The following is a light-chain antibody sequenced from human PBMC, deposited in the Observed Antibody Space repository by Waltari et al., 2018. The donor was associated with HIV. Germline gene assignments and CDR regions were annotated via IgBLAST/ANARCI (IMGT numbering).Light chain of an antibody. J-gene: IGLJ1*01. Sequence: NFMLTQPHSVSESPGKTVTISCTRSSGSIASNYVQWYQQRPGSSPSTVIYEDNQRPSGVPDRFSDSIDSSSNSASLTISGLKTEDEADYYGQSYDSTYLYVFGTGTKVTVL. CDR2: EDN. CDR3: QSYDSTYLYV. V-gene: IGLV6-57*01. CDR1: SGSIASNY.